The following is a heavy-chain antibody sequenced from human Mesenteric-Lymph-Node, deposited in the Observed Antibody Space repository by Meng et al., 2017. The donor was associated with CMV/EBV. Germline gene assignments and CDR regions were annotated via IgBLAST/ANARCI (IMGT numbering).Heavy chain of an antibody. CDR2: IYHSGST. D-gene: IGHD2-2*01. V-gene: IGHV4-30-4*08. J-gene: IGHJ5*02. CDR1: GGSISSGDYY. CDR3: ARDPIVVAHDWFDP. Sequence: SETLSLTCTVSGGSISSGDYYWSWIRQSPGTGLEWIGYIYHSGSTYYNPSLKSRVTISVDTSKNQFSLKLSSVTAADTAVYYCARDPIVVAHDWFDPWGQGTLVTVSS.